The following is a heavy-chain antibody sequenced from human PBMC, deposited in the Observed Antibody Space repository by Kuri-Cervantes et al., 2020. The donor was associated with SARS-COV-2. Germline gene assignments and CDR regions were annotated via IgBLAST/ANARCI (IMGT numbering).Heavy chain of an antibody. CDR1: GYTFTSYG. D-gene: IGHD2-2*01. J-gene: IGHJ3*02. CDR2: ISAYNGNT. Sequence: ASVKVSCKASGYTFTSYGISWVRQAPGQRLEWMGWISAYNGNTNYAQEFQGRVTITRDTSISTAYMELSRLRSDDTAVYYCARDRSTIPDAFDIWGQGTMVTVSS. CDR3: ARDRSTIPDAFDI. V-gene: IGHV1-18*01.